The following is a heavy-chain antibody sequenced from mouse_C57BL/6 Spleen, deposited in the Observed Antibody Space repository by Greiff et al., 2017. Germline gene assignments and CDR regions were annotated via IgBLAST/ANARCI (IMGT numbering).Heavy chain of an antibody. D-gene: IGHD2-3*01. J-gene: IGHJ2*01. CDR3: ARLYDGYYDY. CDR1: GFTFSDYG. CDR2: ISNLAYSI. Sequence: EVQRVESGGGLVQPGGSLKLSCAASGFTFSDYGMAWVRQAPRKGPEWVAFISNLAYSIYYADTVTGRFTISRENAKNTLYLEMSSLRSEDTAMYYCARLYDGYYDYGGQGTTLTVSS. V-gene: IGHV5-15*01.